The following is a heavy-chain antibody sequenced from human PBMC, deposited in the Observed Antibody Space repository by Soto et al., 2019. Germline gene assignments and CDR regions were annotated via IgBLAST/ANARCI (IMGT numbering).Heavy chain of an antibody. Sequence: PVGSLRLSCAASGFTFSSHDMHWVRQVTGKGLEWVSAIGPAGDTYYSGSVKGRFTISRENAKNSLYLQMNSLRAGDTAVYYCARDGNSGCPYCFDNWGQGILLTVSS. CDR2: IGPAGDT. J-gene: IGHJ4*02. D-gene: IGHD6-19*01. CDR1: GFTFSSHD. CDR3: ARDGNSGCPYCFDN. V-gene: IGHV3-13*01.